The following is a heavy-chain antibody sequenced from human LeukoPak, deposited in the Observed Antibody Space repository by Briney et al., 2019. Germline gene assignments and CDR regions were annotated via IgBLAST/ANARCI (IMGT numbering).Heavy chain of an antibody. CDR2: FDPEDGET. CDR1: GYTLTELS. J-gene: IGHJ3*01. CDR3: AAPSARSTVTTWSAFDL. Sequence: VASVKVSCKVSGYTLTELSMHWVRQAPGKGLEWMGGFDPEDGETIYAQKFQGRVTMTEDTSTDTAYMELSSLRSEDTAVYYCAAPSARSTVTTWSAFDLWGQGTMVTVSS. V-gene: IGHV1-24*01. D-gene: IGHD4-17*01.